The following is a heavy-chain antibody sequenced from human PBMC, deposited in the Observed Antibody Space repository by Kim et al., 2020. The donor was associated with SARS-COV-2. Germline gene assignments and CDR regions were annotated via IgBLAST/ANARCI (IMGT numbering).Heavy chain of an antibody. D-gene: IGHD3-9*01. V-gene: IGHV3-9*01. CDR2: ISWNRGSK. CDR1: GFTFDDYA. J-gene: IGHJ6*02. CDR3: AKGLLRYFDWLSLGDYYYVMDT. Sequence: GGSLRLSCAASGFTFDDYAMHWVRQAPGKGLEWVAGISWNRGSKGYADSVKGRFTISRDNAKNSLYLQMNSLRAEDTALYYCAKGLLRYFDWLSLGDYYYVMDTCGQAATVTVSS.